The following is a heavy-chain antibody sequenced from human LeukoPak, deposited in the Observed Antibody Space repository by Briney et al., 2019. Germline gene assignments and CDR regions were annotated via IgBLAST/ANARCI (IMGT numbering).Heavy chain of an antibody. Sequence: GGSLRLSCAASGFTFSNYWMSWVRQVPGKGLEWVASIKPDGSEEYYVDSVKGPFTISRDNAKNSVYLQMNSLRAEDTAVYYCARGTSWGDVWGQGTTVTVSS. CDR3: ARGTSWGDV. D-gene: IGHD6-13*01. CDR2: IKPDGSEE. V-gene: IGHV3-7*01. CDR1: GFTFSNYW. J-gene: IGHJ6*02.